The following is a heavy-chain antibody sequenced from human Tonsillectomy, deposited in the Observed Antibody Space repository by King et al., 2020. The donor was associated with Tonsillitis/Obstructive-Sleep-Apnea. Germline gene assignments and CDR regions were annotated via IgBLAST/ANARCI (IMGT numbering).Heavy chain of an antibody. CDR2: INPNSGGT. CDR3: ARGVNGFLEWYYYMDV. Sequence: QLVQSGAEVKKPGASVKVSCKASGYTFTGYYMHWVRQAPGQGLEWMGWINPNSGGTNYAQKFQGWVTMTRDTSISTAYMELSRLRSDDTAVYYCARGVNGFLEWYYYMDVWGKGTTVTVSS. CDR1: GYTFTGYY. D-gene: IGHD3-3*01. J-gene: IGHJ6*03. V-gene: IGHV1-2*04.